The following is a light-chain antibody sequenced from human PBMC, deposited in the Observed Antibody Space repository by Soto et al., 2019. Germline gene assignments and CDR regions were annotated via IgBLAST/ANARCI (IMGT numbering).Light chain of an antibody. J-gene: IGKJ4*01. CDR2: AAS. V-gene: IGKV1-9*01. Sequence: IQLTQSPSSLSASVGDRVTITCRASQGISSYLAWYQQKPGKAPKLLIYAASTLQSGVLSRFSGSGSGPDFTLTISSLQPEDFATYYCQQLNSYPLFGGGTKVEIK. CDR1: QGISSY. CDR3: QQLNSYPL.